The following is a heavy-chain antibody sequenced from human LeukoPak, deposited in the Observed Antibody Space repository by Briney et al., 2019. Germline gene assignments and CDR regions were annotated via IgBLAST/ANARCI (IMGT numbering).Heavy chain of an antibody. J-gene: IGHJ4*02. CDR3: ASLGYCSGGSCYHRDY. CDR1: GFTFSGSA. CDR2: IRSKANSYAT. D-gene: IGHD2-15*01. V-gene: IGHV3-73*01. Sequence: GGSLRLSCAASGFTFSGSAMHWVRQASGKGLEWVGRIRSKANSYATAYAASVKGRFTISRDDSKNTAYLQMNSLKTEDTAVYYCASLGYCSGGSCYHRDYWGQGTLVTASS.